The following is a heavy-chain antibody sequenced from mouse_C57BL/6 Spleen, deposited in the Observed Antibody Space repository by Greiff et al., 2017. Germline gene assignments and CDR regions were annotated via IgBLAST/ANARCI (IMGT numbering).Heavy chain of an antibody. Sequence: QVQLKESGAELVKPGASVKISCKASGYAFSSYWMNWVKQRPGKGLEWIGQIYPGDGDTNYNGKFKGKATLTADKSSSTAYMQLSSLTSEDSAVYFCAQTDQSTCFFDYRGQGATLTVSS. CDR3: AQTDQSTCFFDY. J-gene: IGHJ2*01. CDR2: IYPGDGDT. CDR1: GYAFSSYW. V-gene: IGHV1-80*01. D-gene: IGHD3-2*02.